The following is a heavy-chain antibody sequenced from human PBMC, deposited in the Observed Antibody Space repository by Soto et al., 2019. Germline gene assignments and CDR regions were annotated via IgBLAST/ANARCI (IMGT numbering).Heavy chain of an antibody. V-gene: IGHV4-39*01. D-gene: IGHD4-17*01. CDR2: IYYNGRT. J-gene: IGHJ5*02. CDR3: GRHGDYGDYVDWFDP. CDR1: GGSIGSSRYY. Sequence: QVQLQESGPGLVKPSETLSLTCTVSGGSIGSSRYYWGWIRQSPGKGLAWIGSIYYNGRTYYNPSLKSRVTISVDTSKNQFSLKLSSATAADTAVYYCGRHGDYGDYVDWFDPWGQGTLVTVSS.